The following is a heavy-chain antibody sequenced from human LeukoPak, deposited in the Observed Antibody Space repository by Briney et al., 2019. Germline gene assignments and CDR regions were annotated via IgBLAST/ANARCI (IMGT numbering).Heavy chain of an antibody. CDR2: IYGGGST. D-gene: IGHD1-7*01. V-gene: IGHV3-53*01. J-gene: IGHJ4*02. Sequence: AGGSLRLSCAASGFTVSSNYMSWVRQAPGKGLEWVSVIYGGGSTYYADSVKGRFTISRDISKNTLYLQMNSLSAEDTAVYYCVRGNWNYPFDYWGQGTLVTVSS. CDR3: VRGNWNYPFDY. CDR1: GFTVSSNY.